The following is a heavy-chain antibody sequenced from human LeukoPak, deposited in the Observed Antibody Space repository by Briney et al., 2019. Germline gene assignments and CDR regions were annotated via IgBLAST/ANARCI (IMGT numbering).Heavy chain of an antibody. CDR2: ISGSSGST. D-gene: IGHD4-11*01. J-gene: IGHJ4*02. CDR3: AKERRFTDFFDY. V-gene: IGHV3-23*01. Sequence: GGSLRLSCAASGFTFSNYAMNWVRLAPGKGLEWVSTISGSSGSTYYADSVKGRFTISRDNSKNTLYLQMNSLRAEDTAVYHCAKERRFTDFFDYWGQGTLVTASS. CDR1: GFTFSNYA.